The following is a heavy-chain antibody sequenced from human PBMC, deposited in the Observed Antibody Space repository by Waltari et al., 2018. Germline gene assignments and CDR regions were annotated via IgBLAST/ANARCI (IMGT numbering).Heavy chain of an antibody. D-gene: IGHD3-3*01. J-gene: IGHJ4*02. CDR2: IYTSGST. V-gene: IGHV4-61*02. Sequence: QVQLQESGPGLVKPSQTLSLTCTVSGGSISSGSYYWSWLRQPAGKGLEWIGRIYTSGSTNYNPSLKSRVTISVDTSKNQFSLKLSSVTAADTAVYYCAREVYYDFWSGYDYWGQGTLVTVSS. CDR3: AREVYYDFWSGYDY. CDR1: GGSISSGSYY.